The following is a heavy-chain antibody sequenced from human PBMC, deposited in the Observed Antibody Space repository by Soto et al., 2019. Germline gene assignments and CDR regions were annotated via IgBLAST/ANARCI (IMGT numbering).Heavy chain of an antibody. Sequence: PGESLKISCKGSGYSFTSYWISWVHQMPGKGLEWMGRIDPSDSYTNYSPSFQGHVTVSADKSISTAYLQWSSLKASDTAMYYCATPIDYGDAGAFDYWGQGTLVTVSS. J-gene: IGHJ4*02. CDR3: ATPIDYGDAGAFDY. V-gene: IGHV5-10-1*01. CDR1: GYSFTSYW. D-gene: IGHD4-17*01. CDR2: IDPSDSYT.